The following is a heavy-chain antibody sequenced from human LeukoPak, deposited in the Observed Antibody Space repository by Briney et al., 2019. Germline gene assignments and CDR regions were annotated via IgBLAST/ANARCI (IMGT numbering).Heavy chain of an antibody. CDR2: IVVGSGNT. D-gene: IGHD1-26*01. Sequence: GASVKVSCKASGFTFTSSAMQWVRQARGQRLEWIGWIVVGSGNTNYAQKFQEKVTITRDMSTSTAYMELSSLRSEDTAVYCCAAGTGGSYYRRYYYYGMDVWGQGTTVTVSS. CDR1: GFTFTSSA. CDR3: AAGTGGSYYRRYYYYGMDV. J-gene: IGHJ6*02. V-gene: IGHV1-58*02.